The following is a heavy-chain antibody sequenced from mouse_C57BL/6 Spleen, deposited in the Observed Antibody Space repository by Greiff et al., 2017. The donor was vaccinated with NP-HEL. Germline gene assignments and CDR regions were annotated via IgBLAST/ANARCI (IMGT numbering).Heavy chain of an antibody. V-gene: IGHV1-82*01. Sequence: QVQLQQSGPELVKPGASVKISCKASGYSFRSSWMNWVKQRPGKGLEWIGRIYPGDGDTNYNGKFKGKATLTADQSSSTAYMQLSSLTSEDSAVYFCARPLSFDYWGQGTTLTVSS. CDR2: IYPGDGDT. CDR3: ARPLSFDY. CDR1: GYSFRSSW. J-gene: IGHJ2*01. D-gene: IGHD6-1*01.